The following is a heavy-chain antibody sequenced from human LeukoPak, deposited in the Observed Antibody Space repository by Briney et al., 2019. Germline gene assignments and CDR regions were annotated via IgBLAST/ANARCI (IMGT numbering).Heavy chain of an antibody. CDR1: GFTFSSYS. Sequence: GGSLRLSCAASGFTFSSYSMNWVRQAPGKGLEWVSSISSSSSYIYYADSVKGRFTISRDNDKNSLYLQMNSLRAEDTAVYYWAREGYYDSSGYYYFKPFDYWGKGTLVTVSS. D-gene: IGHD3-22*01. CDR2: ISSSSSYI. CDR3: AREGYYDSSGYYYFKPFDY. J-gene: IGHJ4*02. V-gene: IGHV3-21*01.